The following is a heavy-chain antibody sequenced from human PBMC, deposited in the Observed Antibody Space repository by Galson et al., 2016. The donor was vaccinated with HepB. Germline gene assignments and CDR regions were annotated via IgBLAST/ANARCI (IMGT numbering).Heavy chain of an antibody. D-gene: IGHD3-22*01. CDR3: TRQGYYESGDNFYYNLDS. Sequence: SLRLSCAASGFTFRTHTMHWVRQAPGKGLEWVAVISDDGGNKFYPDSVKGRFTISRDNSKNTLDLQMNSLRVEDTALYFCTRQGYYESGDNFYYNLDSWGQGTLVTVSS. CDR1: GFTFRTHT. V-gene: IGHV3-30*04. J-gene: IGHJ4*02. CDR2: ISDDGGNK.